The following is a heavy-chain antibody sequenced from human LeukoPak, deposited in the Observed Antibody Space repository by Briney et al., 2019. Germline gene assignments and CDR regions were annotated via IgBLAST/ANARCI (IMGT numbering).Heavy chain of an antibody. D-gene: IGHD1-26*01. CDR2: ISSSGSTI. J-gene: IGHJ4*02. CDR3: ARWELRYSYYFDY. V-gene: IGHV3-48*03. CDR1: GFTFSSYE. Sequence: QPGGSLRLSCAASGFTFSSYEMNWVRQAPGKGLEWVSYISSSGSTIYYADSVKGRFTISRDNSKNTLYLQMNSLRAEDTAVYYCARWELRYSYYFDYWGQGTLVTVSS.